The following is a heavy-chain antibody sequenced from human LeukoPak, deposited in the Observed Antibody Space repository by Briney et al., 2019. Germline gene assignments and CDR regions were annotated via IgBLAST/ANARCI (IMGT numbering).Heavy chain of an antibody. Sequence: GGSLRLSCAASGFTFSSYEMNWVRQAPGKGLEWVSYISSSGSTIYYADSVKGRFTISRDNAKNSLYLQMNSLRAEDTAVYYCASEDGYGGAFDIWGQGTMVTVSS. J-gene: IGHJ3*02. D-gene: IGHD5-24*01. CDR3: ASEDGYGGAFDI. CDR2: ISSSGSTI. CDR1: GFTFSSYE. V-gene: IGHV3-48*03.